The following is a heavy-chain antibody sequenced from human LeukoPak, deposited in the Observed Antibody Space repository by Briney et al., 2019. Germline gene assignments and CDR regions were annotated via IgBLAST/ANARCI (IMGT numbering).Heavy chain of an antibody. CDR1: GGSISSYY. CDR2: IYYSGST. J-gene: IGHJ6*02. D-gene: IGHD3-22*01. CDR3: ARGYDSNGYYPYYYYGMDV. V-gene: IGHV4-59*01. Sequence: SETQSLTCTVSGGSISSYYWSWIRQPPGKGLEWIGYIYYSGSTNYNPSLKSRVTISVDTSKNQFSLKLSSVTAADTAVYYCARGYDSNGYYPYYYYGMDVWGQGTTVTVSS.